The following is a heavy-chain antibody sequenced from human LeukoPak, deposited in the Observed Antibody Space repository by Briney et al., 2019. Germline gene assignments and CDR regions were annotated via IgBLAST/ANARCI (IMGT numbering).Heavy chain of an antibody. J-gene: IGHJ3*02. CDR3: ARTRAARFAFDI. D-gene: IGHD6-25*01. V-gene: IGHV4-28*01. Sequence: PSDTLSLTCAVSGYSISSSNWWGWIRQPPGQGLEWIGYMYYTGSTYYNPSLKSRVTMSEDTSKNHFSLKLSSVTAVDTAVYYCARTRAARFAFDIWGQGTMVTVSS. CDR2: MYYTGST. CDR1: GYSISSSNW.